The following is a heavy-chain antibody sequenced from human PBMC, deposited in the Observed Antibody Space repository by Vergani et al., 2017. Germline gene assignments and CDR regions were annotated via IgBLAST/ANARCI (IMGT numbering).Heavy chain of an antibody. CDR3: ASGKYYSDSTSHFRGRYFDV. J-gene: IGHJ2*01. CDR2: IYNSGNG. Sequence: QMQFQESGPGLVKASETLSLTCTVSGDSIISRSYSWGWIRQPPGKGLEWIGSIYNSGNGDSSSSLKSRVTISADTSKNQFSLRLTSVTASDTAVYYCASGKYYSDSTSHFRGRYFDVWGRGTLVTVPS. CDR1: GDSIISRSYS. D-gene: IGHD3-16*01. V-gene: IGHV4-39*01.